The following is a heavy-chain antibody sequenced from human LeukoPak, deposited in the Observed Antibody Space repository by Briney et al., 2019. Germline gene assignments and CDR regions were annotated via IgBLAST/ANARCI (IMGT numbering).Heavy chain of an antibody. CDR2: IKSKTDGGTT. Sequence: GRSLRLSYAASGFTFSSFGMHWVRQAPGKGLEWVGRIKSKTDGGTTDYDAPVKGTFTISRDDSNNTLYLQMNSLKTEDTAVYYCTTEDIVVVPVWGQGTLVTVSS. D-gene: IGHD2-2*01. J-gene: IGHJ4*02. V-gene: IGHV3-15*01. CDR3: TTEDIVVVPV. CDR1: GFTFSSFG.